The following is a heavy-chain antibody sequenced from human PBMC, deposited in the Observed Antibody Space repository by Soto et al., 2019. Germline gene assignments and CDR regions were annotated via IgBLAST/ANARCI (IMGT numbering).Heavy chain of an antibody. D-gene: IGHD7-27*01. CDR2: IKQDGSEK. CDR3: AASNWAWLFDY. Sequence: GGSLRLSCAASGFTFSSYWMSWVRQAPGKGLEWVANIKQDGSEKYYVDSVKGRFTISRDNAKNSLYLQMNSLRAEDTAVYYCAASNWAWLFDYWGQGTLVTVSS. V-gene: IGHV3-7*01. J-gene: IGHJ4*02. CDR1: GFTFSSYW.